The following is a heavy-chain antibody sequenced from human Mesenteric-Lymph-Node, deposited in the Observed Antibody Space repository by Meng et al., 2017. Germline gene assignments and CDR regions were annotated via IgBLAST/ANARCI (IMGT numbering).Heavy chain of an antibody. CDR1: GFSFSDSW. CDR3: ARDRWYYDFWSGYHNFDY. Sequence: GESLKISCAASGFSFSDSWMSWVRQAPGKGLEWVANIKQDGSEKYYVDSVKGRFTISRDNAKNSLYLQMNSLRAEDTAVYYCARDRWYYDFWSGYHNFDYWGQGTLVTVSS. J-gene: IGHJ4*02. CDR2: IKQDGSEK. D-gene: IGHD3-3*01. V-gene: IGHV3-7*01.